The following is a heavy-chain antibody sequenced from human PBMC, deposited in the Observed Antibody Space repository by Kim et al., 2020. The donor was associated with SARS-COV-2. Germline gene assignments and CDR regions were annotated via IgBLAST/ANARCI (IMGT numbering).Heavy chain of an antibody. CDR2: ISYDGINK. Sequence: GGSLRLSCAASGFSFNSYAMHWVRQAPGKGLEWVEVISYDGINKYYADSVKGRFTISRDNSKNTLYLQMNSLRAEDTAVYYCARDLSSSWYGDLDCWGQGTLVTVSS. V-gene: IGHV3-30-3*01. D-gene: IGHD6-13*01. CDR1: GFSFNSYA. CDR3: ARDLSSSWYGDLDC. J-gene: IGHJ4*02.